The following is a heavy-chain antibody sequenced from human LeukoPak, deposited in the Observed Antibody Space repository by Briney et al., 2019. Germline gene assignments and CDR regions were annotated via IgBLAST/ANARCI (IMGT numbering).Heavy chain of an antibody. V-gene: IGHV4-38-2*02. CDR3: ARGVRGYDILTGYYYYYYYMDV. Sequence: SETLSLTCTVSGYSISSGYYWGWIRQPPGKGLEWIGSIYHSGSTYYNPSLKSRVTISVDTSKNQFSLKLSSVTAADTAVYYCARGVRGYDILTGYYYYYYYMDVWGKGTTVTVSS. D-gene: IGHD3-9*01. J-gene: IGHJ6*03. CDR2: IYHSGST. CDR1: GYSISSGYY.